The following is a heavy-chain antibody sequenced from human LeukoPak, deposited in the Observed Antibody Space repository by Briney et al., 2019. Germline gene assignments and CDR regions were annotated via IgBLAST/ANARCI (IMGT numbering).Heavy chain of an antibody. CDR2: INHSGSN. D-gene: IGHD3-3*01. V-gene: IGHV4-34*01. J-gene: IGHJ6*03. Sequence: SETLSLTCAVYGGSFSGYYWSWIRQPPGKGLEWIGEINHSGSNNYNPSLKSRVTISVATSKNQFSLKLSSVTAADTAVYYCARGRSGFWSGYDYYMDVWGKGTTVTVSS. CDR3: ARGRSGFWSGYDYYMDV. CDR1: GGSFSGYY.